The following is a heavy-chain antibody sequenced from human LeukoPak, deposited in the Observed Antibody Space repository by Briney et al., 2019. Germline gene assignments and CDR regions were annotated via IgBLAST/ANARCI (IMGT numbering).Heavy chain of an antibody. CDR3: ARDRDSSGWYPGYYYGMDV. D-gene: IGHD6-19*01. J-gene: IGHJ6*02. CDR2: INSDGSST. V-gene: IGHV3-74*01. CDR1: GLTFSSYW. Sequence: PGGSLRLSCAASGLTFSSYWMHWVRQAPGKGLVWVSRINSDGSSTSYADSVKGRFTISRDNAKNTLYLQMNSLRAEDTAVYYCARDRDSSGWYPGYYYGMDVWGQGTTVTVSS.